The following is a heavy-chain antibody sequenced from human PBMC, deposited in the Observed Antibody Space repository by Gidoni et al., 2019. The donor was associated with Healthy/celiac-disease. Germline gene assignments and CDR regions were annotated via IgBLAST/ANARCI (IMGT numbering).Heavy chain of an antibody. CDR3: AKVGDYVWGSDRPFDY. CDR2: ISYDGSNK. CDR1: GFTFSSYG. Sequence: QVQLVESGGGVVQPGRSLRLSCAASGFTFSSYGMAWVRQAPGKGLEWVAVISYDGSNKYYADSVKGRFTIARDNSKNTLYLQMNSLRAEDTAVYYCAKVGDYVWGSDRPFDYWGQGTLVTVSS. J-gene: IGHJ4*02. V-gene: IGHV3-30*18. D-gene: IGHD3-16*02.